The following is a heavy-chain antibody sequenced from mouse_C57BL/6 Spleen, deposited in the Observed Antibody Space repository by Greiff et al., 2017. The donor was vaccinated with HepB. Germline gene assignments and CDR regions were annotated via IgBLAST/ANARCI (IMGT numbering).Heavy chain of an antibody. D-gene: IGHD2-1*01. Sequence: EVKLVESGGGLVKPGGSLKLSCAASGFTFSSYTMSWVRQTPEKRLEWVATISGGGGNTYYPDRVKGRFTISRDNAKNTLYLQMSSLRSEDTALYYSSRDYDNYGKTVDYWGQGTTLTVSS. J-gene: IGHJ2*01. CDR1: GFTFSSYT. V-gene: IGHV5-9*01. CDR2: ISGGGGNT. CDR3: SRDYDNYGKTVDY.